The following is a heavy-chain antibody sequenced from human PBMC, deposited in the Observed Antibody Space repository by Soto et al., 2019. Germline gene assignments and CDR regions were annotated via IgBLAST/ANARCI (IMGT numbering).Heavy chain of an antibody. D-gene: IGHD5-12*01. Sequence: KPSETLSLTCAVSGYPISSGYYWGWIRQPPGKGLEWIGIIHHSGSTYYNPSLRSRITISVDTSKNQFSLKMPSVTAADTAVYYCARSSGYVPGGYWGQGILVTVS. V-gene: IGHV4-38-2*01. CDR3: ARSSGYVPGGY. J-gene: IGHJ4*02. CDR2: IHHSGST. CDR1: GYPISSGYY.